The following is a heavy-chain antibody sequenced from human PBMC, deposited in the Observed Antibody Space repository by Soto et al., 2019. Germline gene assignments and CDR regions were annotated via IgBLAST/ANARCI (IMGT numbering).Heavy chain of an antibody. J-gene: IGHJ4*02. CDR1: GFTLSSYE. D-gene: IGHD3-22*01. CDR2: ISSSGSTI. Sequence: PGXSLRLSCAASGFTLSSYELNWFLQAPGNGLEWVSYISSSGSTIYYADSVKGRFTISRDNAKNSLYLQMNSLRAEDTAVYYCASVYDSSGYPYWGQGTLVTVSS. V-gene: IGHV3-48*03. CDR3: ASVYDSSGYPY.